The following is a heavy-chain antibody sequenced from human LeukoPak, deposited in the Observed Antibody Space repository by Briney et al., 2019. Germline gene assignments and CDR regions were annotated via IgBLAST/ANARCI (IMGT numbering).Heavy chain of an antibody. Sequence: GGSLRLSCAASGFTFSGYAIHWVRQAPGKGLEWVAVISYDGGNKFYADSVKGRFTISRDNSNNTLYLQMNSLRAEDTAIYYCARVGRGYSFKVYYFDYWGQGTLVTVSS. CDR3: ARVGRGYSFKVYYFDY. D-gene: IGHD5-18*01. J-gene: IGHJ4*02. CDR1: GFTFSGYA. V-gene: IGHV3-30*04. CDR2: ISYDGGNK.